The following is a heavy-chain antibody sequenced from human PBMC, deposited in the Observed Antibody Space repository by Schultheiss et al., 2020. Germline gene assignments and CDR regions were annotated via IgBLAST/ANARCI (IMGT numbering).Heavy chain of an antibody. CDR3: ARLKGYCSGGSCYDY. J-gene: IGHJ4*02. V-gene: IGHV3-30*03. D-gene: IGHD2-15*01. Sequence: GESLKISCAASGFTFSSYGMHWVRQAPGKGLEWVAVISYDGSNKYYADSVKGRFTISRDNSKNTLYLQMNSLRAEDTAVYYCARLKGYCSGGSCYDYWGQGTLVTVSS. CDR2: ISYDGSNK. CDR1: GFTFSSYG.